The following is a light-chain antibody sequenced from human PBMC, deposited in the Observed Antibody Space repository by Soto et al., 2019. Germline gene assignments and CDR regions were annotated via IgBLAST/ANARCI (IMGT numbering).Light chain of an antibody. CDR3: QQYKNWPET. J-gene: IGKJ1*01. CDR2: GAS. V-gene: IGKV3-15*01. Sequence: EIVMTQSPATLSVSPGERATPSCRASQSVSSNLAWYQQKPGQAPRLLIYGASTRATDIPARFSGSGSGTEFTLSISSLQSEDFAIYYCQQYKNWPETFGQGTKVEFK. CDR1: QSVSSN.